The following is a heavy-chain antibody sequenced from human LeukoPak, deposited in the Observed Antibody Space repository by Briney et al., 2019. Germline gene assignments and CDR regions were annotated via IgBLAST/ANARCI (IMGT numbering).Heavy chain of an antibody. V-gene: IGHV4-30-4*01. D-gene: IGHD3-9*01. CDR1: GVSISSVDYY. CDR2: IYYSGST. J-gene: IGHJ3*02. CDR3: AGLGIDYDILTGYIPDAFDI. Sequence: SETLSLTCTVSGVSISSVDYYWSWIRQPPGKGLEWIGYIYYSGSTYYDPSLKSRVMISVDASTNQFSLKLSSVTAADTAVYYCAGLGIDYDILTGYIPDAFDIWGQGTMVTVSS.